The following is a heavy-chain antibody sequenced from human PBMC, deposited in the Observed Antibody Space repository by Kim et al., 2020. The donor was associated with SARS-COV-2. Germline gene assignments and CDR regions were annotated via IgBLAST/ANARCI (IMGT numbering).Heavy chain of an antibody. J-gene: IGHJ4*02. D-gene: IGHD3-16*01. CDR2: INSDGSTT. CDR1: GFIFSTYT. Sequence: GGSLRLSCAASGFIFSTYTMHWVRQGPGKGLLWVSRINSDGSTTTYADSVKGRFTISRDNAKNTLYLQMNILRDEDTAVYYCARANNHAYDYCGQGTLVTVSS. CDR3: ARANNHAYDY. V-gene: IGHV3-74*01.